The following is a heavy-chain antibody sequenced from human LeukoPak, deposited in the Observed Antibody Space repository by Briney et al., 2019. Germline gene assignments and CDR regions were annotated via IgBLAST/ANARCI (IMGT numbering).Heavy chain of an antibody. CDR1: GGSFSGYY. V-gene: IGHV4-34*01. CDR2: INHSGST. CDR3: ARDLGVTRDDY. D-gene: IGHD3-16*01. J-gene: IGHJ4*02. Sequence: SETLSLTCAVYGGSFSGYYWSWIRQPPGKGLEWIGEINHSGSTNYNPSLKSRVTISVDTSKNQFSLKLSSVTAADTAVYYCARDLGVTRDDYWGQGTLVTVSS.